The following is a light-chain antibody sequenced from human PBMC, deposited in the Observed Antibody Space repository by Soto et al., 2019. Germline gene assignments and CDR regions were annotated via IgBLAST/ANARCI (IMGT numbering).Light chain of an antibody. CDR1: SSNIGAGYD. J-gene: IGLJ1*01. CDR3: QSYDSSLSKGV. V-gene: IGLV1-40*01. CDR2: GNS. Sequence: QSVLTQPPSVSGAPGQRVTISCTGSSSNIGAGYDVHWYQQLPGTAPKLLIYGNSNRPSGVPDRFSGSKSGISASLAITGLQAEDEADYYCQSYDSSLSKGVFGTGTKVTVL.